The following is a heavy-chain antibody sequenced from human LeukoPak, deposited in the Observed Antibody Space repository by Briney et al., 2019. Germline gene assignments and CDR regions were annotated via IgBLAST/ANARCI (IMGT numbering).Heavy chain of an antibody. D-gene: IGHD3-22*01. Sequence: LRLSCAASGFTFSSYAMSWIRQPPGKGLEWIGYIYYSGSTYYNPSLKSRVTISVDTSKNQFSLKLGSVTAADTAVYYCASEAYYYDSSGYYYRDAFDIWGQGTMVTVSS. V-gene: IGHV4-30-4*08. J-gene: IGHJ3*02. CDR1: GFTFSSYA. CDR3: ASEAYYYDSSGYYYRDAFDI. CDR2: IYYSGST.